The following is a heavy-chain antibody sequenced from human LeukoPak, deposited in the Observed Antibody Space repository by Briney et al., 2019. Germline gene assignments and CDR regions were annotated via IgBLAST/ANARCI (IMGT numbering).Heavy chain of an antibody. CDR2: IYHSGST. CDR1: DGSISSSNW. D-gene: IGHD1-26*01. J-gene: IGHJ4*02. Sequence: SETLSLTYAVSDGSISSSNWWTWVRQPPGKGLEWIGEIYHSGSTNYNPSLKSRVTISIDKSKNQFSLELSSVTAADTAVYYCARGGSYIDYWGQGTLVTVSS. CDR3: ARGGSYIDY. V-gene: IGHV4-4*02.